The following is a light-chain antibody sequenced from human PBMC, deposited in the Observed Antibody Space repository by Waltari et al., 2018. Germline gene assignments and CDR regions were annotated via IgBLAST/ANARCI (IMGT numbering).Light chain of an antibody. CDR2: GAS. Sequence: EIVLTQSPGTLSLSPGERATLSCRASQSVSISHVAWYQQKPGQAPRLLLSGASSRATGIPDRFSGSGSGTDFTLTISRLEPEDFAVYYCQQFGGSPPYTFGQGTNLEIK. CDR3: QQFGGSPPYT. J-gene: IGKJ2*01. CDR1: QSVSISH. V-gene: IGKV3-20*01.